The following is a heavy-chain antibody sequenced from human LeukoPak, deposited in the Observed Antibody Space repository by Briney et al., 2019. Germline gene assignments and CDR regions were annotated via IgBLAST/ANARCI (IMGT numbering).Heavy chain of an antibody. CDR3: AKGSAYYDFYYMVV. CDR1: GFRFSGYA. Sequence: AGGSLRLSCAGSGFRFSGYAMSWVRQAPGKGLDWVSTISGSGDTTYYADSVKGRFAISRGNAKNTLDLQMNSLTAEDTAVYYCAKGSAYYDFYYMVVCGKGTTVTVSS. V-gene: IGHV3-23*01. CDR2: ISGSGDTT. J-gene: IGHJ6*03.